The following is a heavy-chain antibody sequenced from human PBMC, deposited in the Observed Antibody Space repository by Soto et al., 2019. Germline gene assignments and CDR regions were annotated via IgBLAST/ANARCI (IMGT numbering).Heavy chain of an antibody. V-gene: IGHV3-33*01. CDR3: ARDLSGPLDY. Sequence: QVQLVESGGGVVQPGRSLRLSCATSGFTFSNYGMHWVRQAPGKGLEWVAVTRHDGTNKYYADSVKGRFTISRDNSKNTVQLQMNSLRGEDTAVYYCARDLSGPLDYWGQGTLVTVSS. D-gene: IGHD1-1*01. CDR1: GFTFSNYG. J-gene: IGHJ4*02. CDR2: TRHDGTNK.